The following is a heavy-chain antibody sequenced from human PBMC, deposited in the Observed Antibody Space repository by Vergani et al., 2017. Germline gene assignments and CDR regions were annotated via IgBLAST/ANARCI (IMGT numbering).Heavy chain of an antibody. D-gene: IGHD6-19*01. CDR2: ISSSSSYT. CDR1: GFTFSSYS. V-gene: IGHV3-21*04. CDR3: ASIEPGVAVAGTD. Sequence: AQLVESGGGLVKPGGSLRLSCAASGFTFSSYSMNWLRQAPGKGLEWVSSISSSSSYTNYADYVKGRFTISRDNAKNSLYLQMNSLRAEDTAVYYCASIEPGVAVAGTDWGQGTLVTVSS. J-gene: IGHJ4*02.